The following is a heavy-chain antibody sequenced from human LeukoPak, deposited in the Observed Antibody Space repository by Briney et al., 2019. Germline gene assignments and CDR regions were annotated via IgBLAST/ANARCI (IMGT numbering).Heavy chain of an antibody. J-gene: IGHJ3*02. V-gene: IGHV3-7*01. CDR1: GLSISSYW. Sequence: PGGSLRLSCAASGLSISSYWMSWVRQAPGKGLEWVGNIKQDGSEKYYVDSVKGRFTISRDNAKNSVYLQMNSLRAEDTAVYYCARDSPLSFDIWGRGTMVTVSS. CDR3: ARDSPLSFDI. CDR2: IKQDGSEK.